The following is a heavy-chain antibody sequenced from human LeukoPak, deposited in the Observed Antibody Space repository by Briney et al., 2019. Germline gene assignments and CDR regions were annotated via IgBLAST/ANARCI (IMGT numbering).Heavy chain of an antibody. J-gene: IGHJ4*02. D-gene: IGHD3-22*01. Sequence: SETLSLTCTVSGGSISSSSYYWGWIRQPPGKGLEWIGSTYYSGSTYYNPSLKSRVTISVDTSKNQFSLKLSSVTAADTAVYYCASRPFTQTYYYDSSGYSRWPFDYWGQGTLVTVSS. CDR1: GGSISSSSYY. CDR3: ASRPFTQTYYYDSSGYSRWPFDY. CDR2: TYYSGST. V-gene: IGHV4-39*01.